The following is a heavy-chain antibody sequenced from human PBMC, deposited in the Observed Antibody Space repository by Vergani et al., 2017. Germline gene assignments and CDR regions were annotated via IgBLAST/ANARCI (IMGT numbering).Heavy chain of an antibody. D-gene: IGHD2-2*01. Sequence: EVQLVQSGAEVKKPGESLKISCKGSGYSFTSYWIGWVRQMPGKGLEWMGIIYPGDSDTRYSPSFQGQVTISADKSISTAYLQWSSLMASDTAMYYCARHRVVVPAANHYYYYMDVWGKGTTVTVSS. CDR1: GYSFTSYW. CDR3: ARHRVVVPAANHYYYYMDV. CDR2: IYPGDSDT. V-gene: IGHV5-51*01. J-gene: IGHJ6*03.